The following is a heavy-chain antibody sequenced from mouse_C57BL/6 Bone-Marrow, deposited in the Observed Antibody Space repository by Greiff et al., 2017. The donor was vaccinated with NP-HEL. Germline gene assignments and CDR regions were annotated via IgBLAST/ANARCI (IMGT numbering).Heavy chain of an antibody. V-gene: IGHV1-82*01. CDR1: GYAFSSSW. J-gene: IGHJ2*01. CDR2: IYPGDGDT. D-gene: IGHD1-1*01. CDR3: ARSTTEVYYFDY. Sequence: VEPGASVKISCKASGYAFSSSWMNWVKQRPGKGLEWIGRIYPGDGDTNYNGKFKGKATLTADKSSSTAYMQLSSLTSEDSAVYFCARSTTEVYYFDYWGQGTTLTVSS.